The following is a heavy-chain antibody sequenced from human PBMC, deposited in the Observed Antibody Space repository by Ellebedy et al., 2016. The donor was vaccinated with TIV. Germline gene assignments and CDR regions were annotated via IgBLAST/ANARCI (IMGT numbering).Heavy chain of an antibody. CDR3: AGGVGWLSDH. CDR1: GDSFSGYS. J-gene: IGHJ4*02. D-gene: IGHD3-16*01. CDR2: IGSTGSYI. Sequence: GGSLRLXXAASGDSFSGYSFNWVRQAPRQGLEWVAYIGSTGSYISYADSVKGRFTISRDNTKNSLSLQLNSLRAEDTAVYYCAGGVGWLSDHWGQGALVTVSS. V-gene: IGHV3-21*05.